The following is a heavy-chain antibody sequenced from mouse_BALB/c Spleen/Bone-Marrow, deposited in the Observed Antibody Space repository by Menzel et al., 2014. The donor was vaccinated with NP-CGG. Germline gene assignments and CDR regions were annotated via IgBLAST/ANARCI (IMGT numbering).Heavy chain of an antibody. CDR2: IYPSDSYT. Sequence: QVQLQQPGAELVRPGASVKLSCKASGNTFTSYWINWVKQRPGQGLEWIGNIYPSDSYTNYNQKFKDKATLTVDKSSSTAYMQLSSPTSEDSAVYYCTRSGGYYFDYWGQGTTLTVSS. V-gene: IGHV1-69*02. J-gene: IGHJ2*01. CDR1: GNTFTSYW. CDR3: TRSGGYYFDY.